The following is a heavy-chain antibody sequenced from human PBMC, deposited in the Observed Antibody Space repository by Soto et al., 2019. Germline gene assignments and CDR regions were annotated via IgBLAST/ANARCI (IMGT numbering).Heavy chain of an antibody. J-gene: IGHJ6*02. V-gene: IGHV5-51*01. Sequence: VESLKISCNGSGYSFTSYWLGWVRQMPGKGLEWMGIIYPGDADTRYSPSFQGQVTISADKSISTAYLQWSSLKASDTAMAYCARAGDSGSYPYYYYYYRMDVWGQGTTVTVSS. CDR3: ARAGDSGSYPYYYYYYRMDV. CDR2: IYPGDADT. CDR1: GYSFTSYW. D-gene: IGHD3-10*01.